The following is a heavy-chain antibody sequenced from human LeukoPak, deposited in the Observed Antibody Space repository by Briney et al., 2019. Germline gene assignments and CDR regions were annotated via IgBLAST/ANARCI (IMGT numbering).Heavy chain of an antibody. CDR1: GYSISSGYY. J-gene: IGHJ4*02. V-gene: IGHV4-38-2*01. CDR2: IYHSGST. Sequence: PSETLSLTCAVSGYSISSGYYWGWIRQPPGKGLEWIGSIYHSGSTYYNPSLKSRVTISVDTSKNQFSLKLSSVTAADTAVYYCARQDYDSSGYNTLYYFDYWGQGTPVTVSS. D-gene: IGHD3-22*01. CDR3: ARQDYDSSGYNTLYYFDY.